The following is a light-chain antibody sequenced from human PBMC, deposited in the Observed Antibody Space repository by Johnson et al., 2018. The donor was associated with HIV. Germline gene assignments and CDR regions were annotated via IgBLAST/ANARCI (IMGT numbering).Light chain of an antibody. CDR3: GTWDSSLSAYV. CDR1: SSNIGNNY. J-gene: IGLJ1*01. Sequence: QPVLTQPPSVSAAPGQKVTISCSGSSSNIGNNYVSWYQQLQGTAPKLLIYDNNKRTSGIPDRFSGSKSGTSATLGITGLQTGDEADDYCGTWDSSLSAYVFGTGTKVTVL. CDR2: DNN. V-gene: IGLV1-51*01.